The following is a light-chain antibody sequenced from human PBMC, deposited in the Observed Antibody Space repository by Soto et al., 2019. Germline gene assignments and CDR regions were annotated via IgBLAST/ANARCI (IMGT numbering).Light chain of an antibody. Sequence: DIQMTQSPSSLSASVGDRVTITCRASQSISRYLNWYLQKPGKAPKLLIYAASSLRSGVPSRFSGSGSGTDFTLTITSLQPEYFSTYYCQQSYSMTLTFGGGPKVDIK. J-gene: IGKJ4*01. CDR1: QSISRY. CDR3: QQSYSMTLT. V-gene: IGKV1-39*01. CDR2: AAS.